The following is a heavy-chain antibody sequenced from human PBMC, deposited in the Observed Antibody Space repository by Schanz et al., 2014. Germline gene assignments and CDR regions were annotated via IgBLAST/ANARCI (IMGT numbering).Heavy chain of an antibody. CDR3: ASLIGTTSAHFYGMDV. J-gene: IGHJ6*02. CDR2: IYSGDNT. D-gene: IGHD1-7*01. CDR1: GFTVTSYY. Sequence: EMQLVESGGCLIQPWGSLRLSCAASGFTVTSYYMSWVRQAPGKGLEWVSVIYSGDNTYYADSVKGRFTISRDNSKNTVYLQMNSLRAEDTAVYFCASLIGTTSAHFYGMDVWGQGTTVTVSS. V-gene: IGHV3-53*01.